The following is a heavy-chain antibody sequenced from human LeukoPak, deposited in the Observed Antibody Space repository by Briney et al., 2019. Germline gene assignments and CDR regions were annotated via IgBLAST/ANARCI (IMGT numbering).Heavy chain of an antibody. CDR2: ISSSGSTI. V-gene: IGHV3-11*01. J-gene: IGHJ6*02. CDR1: GFTFSDYY. D-gene: IGHD3-22*01. CDR3: AREGATMIVVSTPYYYYGMDV. Sequence: PGGSMRLSCAASGFTFSDYYMSWIRQAPGKGLEWVSYISSSGSTIYYADSVKGRFTISRDNAKNSLYLQMNSLRAEDTAVYYCAREGATMIVVSTPYYYYGMDVWGQGTTVTVSS.